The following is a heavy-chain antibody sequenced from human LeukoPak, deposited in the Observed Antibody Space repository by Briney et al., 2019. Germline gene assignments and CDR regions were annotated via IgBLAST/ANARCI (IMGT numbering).Heavy chain of an antibody. CDR3: ARDYGDYWWYFDL. CDR1: GFTFRSYE. Sequence: GGSLRLSCAASGFTFRSYEMNWVRQAPGQGLEWVSYISRSGSTIYYADSVQGRFTISRDNAKNSLYLQMNSLRAEDTAVYYCARDYGDYWWYFDLWGRGTLVTVSS. V-gene: IGHV3-48*03. D-gene: IGHD4-17*01. J-gene: IGHJ2*01. CDR2: ISRSGSTI.